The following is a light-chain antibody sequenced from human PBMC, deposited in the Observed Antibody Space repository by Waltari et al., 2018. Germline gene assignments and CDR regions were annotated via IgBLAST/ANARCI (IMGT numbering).Light chain of an antibody. CDR3: QQYNRWPPIT. CDR1: QSVSSN. V-gene: IGKV3-15*01. J-gene: IGKJ5*01. CDR2: DAS. Sequence: VVLTQSTATLSVSPGESAIISCRASQSVSSNLAWYQQKPGQAPRLLIYDASTRATSIPAKFRGSGSGTEFTLTINSLQSEDSATYYCQQYNRWPPITFGQGTRLEIK.